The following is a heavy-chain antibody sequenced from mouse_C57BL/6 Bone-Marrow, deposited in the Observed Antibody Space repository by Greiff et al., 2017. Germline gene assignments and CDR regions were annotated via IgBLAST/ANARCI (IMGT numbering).Heavy chain of an antibody. J-gene: IGHJ2*01. CDR1: GFNIKDYY. Sequence: VQLQQSGAELVKPGASVKLSCTASGFNIKDYYMHWVKQRTEQGLEWIGRIDPEDGETKDAPKFQGTATITADTSSNTAYLQLSSLTSEDTAVYYCATAAQATADYWGQGTTLTVSS. V-gene: IGHV14-2*01. CDR3: ATAAQATADY. CDR2: IDPEDGET. D-gene: IGHD3-2*02.